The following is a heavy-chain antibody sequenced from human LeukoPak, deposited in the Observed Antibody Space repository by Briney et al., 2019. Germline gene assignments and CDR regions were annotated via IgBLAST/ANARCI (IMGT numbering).Heavy chain of an antibody. D-gene: IGHD3-22*01. Sequence: GGSLRLSCAASGFTFSSYSVNWVRQAPGKGLEWISYISSSSSTIYYADSVKGRFTISRDNAKNSLYLQMNSLRAEDTAVYYCARDYYDSSGYYYGGYWGQGTLVTVSS. V-gene: IGHV3-48*01. J-gene: IGHJ4*02. CDR3: ARDYYDSSGYYYGGY. CDR1: GFTFSSYS. CDR2: ISSSSSTI.